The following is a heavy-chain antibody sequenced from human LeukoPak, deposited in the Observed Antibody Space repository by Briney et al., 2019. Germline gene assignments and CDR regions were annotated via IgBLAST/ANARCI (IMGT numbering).Heavy chain of an antibody. Sequence: GGSLRLSCAASGFTFSSYGMHWVRQAPGKGLEWVAVIWYDGSNKYYADSVKGRFTISRDNAKNSLYLQMNSLRAEDTALYYCAKASAGWGYYYYYGMDVWGQGTTVTVSS. CDR1: GFTFSSYG. V-gene: IGHV3-33*03. D-gene: IGHD3-16*01. J-gene: IGHJ6*02. CDR2: IWYDGSNK. CDR3: AKASAGWGYYYYYGMDV.